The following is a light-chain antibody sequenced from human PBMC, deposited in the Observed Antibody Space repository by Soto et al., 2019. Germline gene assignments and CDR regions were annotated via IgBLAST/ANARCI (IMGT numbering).Light chain of an antibody. CDR3: QQYYSYPYT. CDR2: AAS. V-gene: IGKV1-9*01. J-gene: IGKJ2*01. CDR1: QSISSY. Sequence: DIQTTQSPSSLSASVGDRVTITCRASQSISSYLAWYQQKPGKAPKLLIYAASTLQSGVPSRFSGSGSGTDFTLTISCLQSEDFATYYCQQYYSYPYTFGQGTKVDIK.